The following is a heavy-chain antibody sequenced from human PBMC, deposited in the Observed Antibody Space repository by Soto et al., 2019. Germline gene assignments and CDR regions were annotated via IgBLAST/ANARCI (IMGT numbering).Heavy chain of an antibody. Sequence: ASVKVSCKASGYTFTSYGISRVRQAPGQGLEWMGWISACNGNTNYAQKLQGRVTMTTDTSTSTAYMKRRSLRSDDTAVYYCARSTMIVVYPQYWGQGTLVTVSS. J-gene: IGHJ4*02. CDR2: ISACNGNT. CDR1: GYTFTSYG. CDR3: ARSTMIVVYPQY. D-gene: IGHD3-22*01. V-gene: IGHV1-18*01.